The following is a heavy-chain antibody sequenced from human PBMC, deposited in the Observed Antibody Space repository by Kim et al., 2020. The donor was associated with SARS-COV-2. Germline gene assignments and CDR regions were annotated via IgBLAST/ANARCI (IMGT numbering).Heavy chain of an antibody. Sequence: GGSLRLSCSASGFTFSSYAMHWVRQAPGKGLEYVSPISSNGGSTYYADSVKGRFTISRDNSKNTLYLQMSSLRAEDTAVYYCVKDSHGSEGRRGMDVWGQGTTVTVSS. J-gene: IGHJ6*02. CDR2: ISSNGGST. V-gene: IGHV3-64D*06. CDR1: GFTFSSYA. D-gene: IGHD3-10*01. CDR3: VKDSHGSEGRRGMDV.